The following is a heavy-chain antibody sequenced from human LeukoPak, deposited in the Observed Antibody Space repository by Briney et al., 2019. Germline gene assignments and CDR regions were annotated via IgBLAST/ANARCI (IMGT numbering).Heavy chain of an antibody. D-gene: IGHD3-3*01. Sequence: GGSLRLSCVASGFTFKTYGMSWVRQAPGKGLEWVSTISGSDGSTYYADSVKGRFTIFRDNSKSTLYLQMNSLRAEDTAVYYCAAGFYFGDYWGQGTLVTVSS. V-gene: IGHV3-23*01. CDR2: ISGSDGST. CDR1: GFTFKTYG. J-gene: IGHJ4*02. CDR3: AAGFYFGDY.